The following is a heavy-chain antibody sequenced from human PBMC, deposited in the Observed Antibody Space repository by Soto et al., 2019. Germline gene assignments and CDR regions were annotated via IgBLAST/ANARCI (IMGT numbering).Heavy chain of an antibody. CDR2: ISAYNGNT. J-gene: IGHJ6*02. CDR3: AREEYSTKGYYYYGMDV. Sequence: ASVKVSCKDSGYTFTSYGISCVRQATGQGLEWMGWISAYNGNTNDTQKLQGRVTMTTDTSTSTAYMELRSLRTDDPAVYYWAREEYSTKGYYYYGMDVWGQGTTVTVSS. D-gene: IGHD6-6*01. CDR1: GYTFTSYG. V-gene: IGHV1-18*01.